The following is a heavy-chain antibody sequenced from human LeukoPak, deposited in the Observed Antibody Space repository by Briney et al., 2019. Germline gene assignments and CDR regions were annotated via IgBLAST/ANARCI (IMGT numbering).Heavy chain of an antibody. V-gene: IGHV1-2*02. CDR1: GYTFTGYY. CDR3: ARGRGSTSPNFDY. Sequence: ASVKVSCKASGYTFTGYYMHWVRQAPGQGLEWMGWINPNSGGTNYAQQFQGRVTMTRDTSISTAFMELSRLTSDDTAVYSCARGRGSTSPNFDYWGQGTLVTVSS. CDR2: INPNSGGT. D-gene: IGHD2-2*01. J-gene: IGHJ4*02.